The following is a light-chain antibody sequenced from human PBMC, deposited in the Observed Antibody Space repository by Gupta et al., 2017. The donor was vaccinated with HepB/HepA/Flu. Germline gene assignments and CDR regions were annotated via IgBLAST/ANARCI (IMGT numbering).Light chain of an antibody. V-gene: IGKV3-15*01. CDR2: AAS. CDR3: QQYNKWPSVT. J-gene: IGKJ4*01. CDR1: PSVISN. Sequence: DIVLPQSPATLSVSQGERVTLSCRASPSVISNLGWYQQKPGQAPRLLIYAASTRATGIPARFSGSGSGTECTLTIRRLQSEDFSVEYCQQYNKWPSVTFGGGHKVE.